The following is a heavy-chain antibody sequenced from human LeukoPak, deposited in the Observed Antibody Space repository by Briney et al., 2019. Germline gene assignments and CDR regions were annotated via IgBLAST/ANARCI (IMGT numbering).Heavy chain of an antibody. J-gene: IGHJ4*02. CDR3: ARDHYTSGWNQGPDY. V-gene: IGHV3-30-3*01. CDR1: GFIFSSDA. CDR2: ISYDGSNK. D-gene: IGHD6-19*01. Sequence: GGSLRLSCAASGFIFSSDAMHWVRQAPGKGLEWVAVISYDGSNKNYADSVKGRFTISRDSSKDTLYLEMNSLRPEDTAVYYCARDHYTSGWNQGPDYWGQGALVTVSS.